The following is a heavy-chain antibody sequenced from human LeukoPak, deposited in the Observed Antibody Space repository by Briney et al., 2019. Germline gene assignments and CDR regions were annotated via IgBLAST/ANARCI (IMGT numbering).Heavy chain of an antibody. CDR3: SRGSGWLSVY. Sequence: PGGSLRLSCTASGFTFGDYLMSWFRQAPGNGLEWIGFISGGTTEYAASVKGRFTISRDDSTSIAYLQMNSLTTEYTAVYYCSRGSGWLSVYWGQGTLVTVSS. CDR1: GFTFGDYL. D-gene: IGHD6-19*01. CDR2: ISGGTT. J-gene: IGHJ4*02. V-gene: IGHV3-49*03.